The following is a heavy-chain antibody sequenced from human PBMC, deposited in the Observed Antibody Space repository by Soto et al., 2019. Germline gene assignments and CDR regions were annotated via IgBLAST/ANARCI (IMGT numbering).Heavy chain of an antibody. Sequence: GASVKVSCKASGYTFTSYDIQWVRQATGQGLEWMGWMNPNSGNTAYAQKFQGRVTMTRNTSISTAYMELSSLRSEDTAVYYCAREKVSSGYPDWGQGTLVTVSS. V-gene: IGHV1-8*01. CDR3: AREKVSSGYPD. J-gene: IGHJ4*02. D-gene: IGHD3-22*01. CDR2: MNPNSGNT. CDR1: GYTFTSYD.